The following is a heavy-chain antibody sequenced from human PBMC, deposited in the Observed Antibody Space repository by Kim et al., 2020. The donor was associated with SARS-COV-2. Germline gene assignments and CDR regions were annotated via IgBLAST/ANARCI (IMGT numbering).Heavy chain of an antibody. Sequence: AEYGKGRFTISRNNAKNRLYLQRNSLRAEDTAVYYCARGAVVTAMAFDYWGQGTLVTVSS. D-gene: IGHD2-21*02. V-gene: IGHV3-53*04. CDR3: ARGAVVTAMAFDY. J-gene: IGHJ4*02.